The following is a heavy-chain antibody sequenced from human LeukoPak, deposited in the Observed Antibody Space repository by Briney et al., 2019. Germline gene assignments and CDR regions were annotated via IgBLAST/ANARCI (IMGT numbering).Heavy chain of an antibody. Sequence: GESLKIYCKGSGYSFTSYWIGWVRQMPGKGLEWMGLIYPGDSDTRYSLSFQGQVTISADKSISTAYLQWSSLKASDTAMYYCARHTSIAAAANLDYWGQGTLVTVSS. CDR2: IYPGDSDT. CDR1: GYSFTSYW. CDR3: ARHTSIAAAANLDY. J-gene: IGHJ4*02. D-gene: IGHD6-13*01. V-gene: IGHV5-51*01.